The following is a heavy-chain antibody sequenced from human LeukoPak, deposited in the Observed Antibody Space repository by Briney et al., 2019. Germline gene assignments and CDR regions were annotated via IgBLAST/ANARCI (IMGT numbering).Heavy chain of an antibody. D-gene: IGHD7-27*01. CDR1: GGSITSYY. J-gene: IGHJ6*02. CDR2: IYYSGNT. V-gene: IGHV4-59*01. CDR3: ARTGKNWETGYGMDV. Sequence: SETLSLTCTVSGGSITSYYWSWIRQPPGKGLEWIGFIYYSGNTNYNPSLKSRVSISVDTSKNQFSVKLTSVTAADTAVYYCARTGKNWETGYGMDVWGQGTTVTVSS.